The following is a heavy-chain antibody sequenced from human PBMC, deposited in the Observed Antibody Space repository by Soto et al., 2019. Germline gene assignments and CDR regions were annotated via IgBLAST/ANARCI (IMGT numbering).Heavy chain of an antibody. CDR1: GGSVSSGSYY. CDR3: ARDDLVGATKGYYYGMDV. D-gene: IGHD1-26*01. V-gene: IGHV4-61*01. CDR2: IYYSGST. J-gene: IGHJ6*02. Sequence: QVQLQESGPGLVKPSETLSLTCTVSGGSVSSGSYYWSWIRQPPGKGLEWIGYIYYSGSTNYNPSRKSRVTISVDTSKNQFSLKLSSVTAADTAVYYCARDDLVGATKGYYYGMDVWGQGTTVTVSS.